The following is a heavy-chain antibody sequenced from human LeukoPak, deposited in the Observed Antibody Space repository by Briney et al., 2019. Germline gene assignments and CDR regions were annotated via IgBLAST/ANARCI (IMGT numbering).Heavy chain of an antibody. V-gene: IGHV1-2*02. CDR2: IKPSNGDT. D-gene: IGHD1-26*01. J-gene: IGHJ4*02. Sequence: ASVKASCKASGYNFSGHYMHWVRQTPGQGLGWMGWIKPSNGDTKYAQNFQGRVTMTRDTSISTAYMELSSLRSDDTAVYYCASPPLSSAMYYAHWGQGTLVTVSS. CDR3: ASPPLSSAMYYAH. CDR1: GYNFSGHY.